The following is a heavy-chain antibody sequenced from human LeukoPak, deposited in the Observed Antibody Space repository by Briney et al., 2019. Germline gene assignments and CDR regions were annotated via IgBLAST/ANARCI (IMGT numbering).Heavy chain of an antibody. V-gene: IGHV3-48*03. D-gene: IGHD1-26*01. CDR2: ISSSGGTT. J-gene: IGHJ4*02. CDR1: GFTFSSYA. Sequence: PGGSLRLSCAASGFTFSSYAMSWVRQAPGKGLEWVSYISSSGGTTYYAASVKGRFTISRDNAKNSLYLQMNSLRAEDTAVYYCARDYYIVGATYYFDYWGLGALVTVAS. CDR3: ARDYYIVGATYYFDY.